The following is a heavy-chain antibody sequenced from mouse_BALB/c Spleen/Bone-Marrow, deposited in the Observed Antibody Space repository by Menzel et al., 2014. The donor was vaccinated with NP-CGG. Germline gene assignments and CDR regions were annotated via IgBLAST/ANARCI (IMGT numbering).Heavy chain of an antibody. J-gene: IGHJ1*01. Sequence: EVQGVESGGGLVQPGGSLKLSCAASGFDFSGYWMSWVRPAPGKGLEWIGEINPDSSTTNYTPSLKDKFIISRDNAKNTLYLQMSKVRSEDTALYYCARLNYYGSLFVWGAGTTVTVSS. CDR3: ARLNYYGSLFV. V-gene: IGHV4-1*02. CDR2: INPDSSTT. CDR1: GFDFSGYW. D-gene: IGHD1-1*01.